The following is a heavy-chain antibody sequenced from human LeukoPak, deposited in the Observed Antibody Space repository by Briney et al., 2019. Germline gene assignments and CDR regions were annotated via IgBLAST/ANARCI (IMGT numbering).Heavy chain of an antibody. V-gene: IGHV4-59*01. CDR2: IYYSGST. CDR3: ARDLDY. J-gene: IGHJ4*02. Sequence: SETLSLTCTVSGGSISSYYWSWIRQPPGKGLEWIGYIYYSGSTNYNRSHKSRVTISVDTSKNQFSLKLSSVTAADTAVYYCARDLDYWGQGTLVTVSS. CDR1: GGSISSYY.